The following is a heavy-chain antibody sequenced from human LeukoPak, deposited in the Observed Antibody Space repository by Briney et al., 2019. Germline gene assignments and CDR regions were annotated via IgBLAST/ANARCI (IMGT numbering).Heavy chain of an antibody. CDR2: MNPNSGNT. CDR3: ARDPAYGDFVDY. CDR1: GYTFTSYD. Sequence: ASVKVSCKASGYTFTSYDINWVRQATGQGLEWMGWMNPNSGNTGYAQKFQGRVTMTRNTSISTAYMELSSLRSDDTAVYYCARDPAYGDFVDYWGQGTLVTVSS. J-gene: IGHJ4*02. V-gene: IGHV1-8*01. D-gene: IGHD4-17*01.